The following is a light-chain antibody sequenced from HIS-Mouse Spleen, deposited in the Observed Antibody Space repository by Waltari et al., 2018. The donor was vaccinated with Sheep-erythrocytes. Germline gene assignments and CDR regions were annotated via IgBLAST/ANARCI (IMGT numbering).Light chain of an antibody. CDR1: QGIRTD. V-gene: IGKV1-6*01. CDR3: LQDYNYPYT. J-gene: IGKJ2*01. Sequence: AIQMTQSPSSLSAPVGYTGTITCRASQGIRTDLGWYQQKPGKAPKLLIYAASSLQSGVPSRFSGSGSGTDFTLTISSLQPEDFATYYCLQDYNYPYTFGQGTKLEIK. CDR2: AAS.